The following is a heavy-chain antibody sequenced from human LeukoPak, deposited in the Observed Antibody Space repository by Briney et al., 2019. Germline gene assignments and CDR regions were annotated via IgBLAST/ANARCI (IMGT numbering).Heavy chain of an antibody. CDR2: MNPNSGNT. D-gene: IGHD3-3*01. J-gene: IGHJ4*02. CDR1: GYTFTSYD. V-gene: IGHV1-8*03. CDR3: ARAASIFGVVIHTRYYFDY. Sequence: ASVKVSCKGSGYTFTSYDINWVRQATGQGLEWMGWMNPNSGNTGYAQKFQGRVTITRNTSISTAYMELSSLRSEDAAVYYCARAASIFGVVIHTRYYFDYWGQGTLVTVSS.